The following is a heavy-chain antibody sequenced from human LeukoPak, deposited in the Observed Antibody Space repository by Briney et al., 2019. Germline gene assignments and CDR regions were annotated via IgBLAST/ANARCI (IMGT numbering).Heavy chain of an antibody. J-gene: IGHJ6*02. D-gene: IGHD6-19*01. V-gene: IGHV1-2*02. CDR3: ARVDSSGWYGYYYYGMDV. CDR1: GGTFSSYA. CDR2: INPNSGGT. Sequence: ASVKVSCKASGGTFSSYAISWVRQAPGQGLEWMGWINPNSGGTNYAQKFQGRVTMTRDTSISTAYMELSRLRSDDTAVYYCARVDSSGWYGYYYYGMDVWGQGTTVTVSS.